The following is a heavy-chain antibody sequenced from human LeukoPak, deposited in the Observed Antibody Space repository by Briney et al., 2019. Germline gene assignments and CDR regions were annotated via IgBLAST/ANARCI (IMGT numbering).Heavy chain of an antibody. D-gene: IGHD3-10*01. Sequence: QPGGSLRLSCAASRFTFSSYAMSWVRQAPGMRLEWVSTIGGSGGGIYYADSVKGRFTISRDNSQSTLYLQVNSLRAEDTAVYYCAKYRGLGDSYDSWGQGTLVTVSS. CDR3: AKYRGLGDSYDS. J-gene: IGHJ4*02. V-gene: IGHV3-23*01. CDR2: IGGSGGGI. CDR1: RFTFSSYA.